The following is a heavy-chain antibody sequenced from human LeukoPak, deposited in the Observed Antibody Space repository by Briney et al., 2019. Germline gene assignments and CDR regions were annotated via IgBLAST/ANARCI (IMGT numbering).Heavy chain of an antibody. D-gene: IGHD2-2*01. V-gene: IGHV1-18*04. CDR3: ARVPPSAHQLLSSDY. J-gene: IGHJ4*02. Sequence: GASVMVSRKASGYTFTNYGISWVRQAPGQGLEWMAWISANNGETRYAQNLQGRLTMTTDTSTSTAYMELRSLRPDDTAVYYCARVPPSAHQLLSSDYWGQGTQVTVSS. CDR1: GYTFTNYG. CDR2: ISANNGET.